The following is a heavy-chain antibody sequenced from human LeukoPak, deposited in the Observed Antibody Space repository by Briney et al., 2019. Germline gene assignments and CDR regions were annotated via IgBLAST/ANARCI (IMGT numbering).Heavy chain of an antibody. J-gene: IGHJ4*02. V-gene: IGHV4-39*01. CDR1: GGSISSSSYY. CDR2: IYYSGST. CDR3: ARHQISDFWSGLLF. Sequence: KPSETLSLTCTVSGGSISSSSYYWGWIRQPPGKGLEWIGSIYYSGSTYYNPSLKSRVTISVDTSKNQFSLKLSSVTAADTAVYYCARHQISDFWSGLLFWGQGTLVTVSS. D-gene: IGHD3-3*01.